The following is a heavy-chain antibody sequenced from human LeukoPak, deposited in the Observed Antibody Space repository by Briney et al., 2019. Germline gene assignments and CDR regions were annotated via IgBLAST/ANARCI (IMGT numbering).Heavy chain of an antibody. V-gene: IGHV3-15*01. CDR1: GFTFSNAY. J-gene: IGHJ4*02. CDR3: TTDLLTIFGVTNNY. Sequence: GGPLRLSCAASGFTFSNAYMSWVRQAPGKGLEWVGRIKSKTDGGTTDYAAPVKGRFTISRDDTKNTLYLQMNSLKTEDTVVYYCTTDLLTIFGVTNNYWGQGTLVTVSS. CDR2: IKSKTDGGTT. D-gene: IGHD3-3*01.